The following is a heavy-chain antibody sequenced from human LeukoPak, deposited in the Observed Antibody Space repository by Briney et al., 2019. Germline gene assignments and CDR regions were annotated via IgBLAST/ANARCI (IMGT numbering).Heavy chain of an antibody. Sequence: ASVKVSCKASGYTFTTYGITWVRQAPGQGLEWMGWVSAYADNTDYVQKFQGRVTMTTDTSTSTAYMELRSLRSDDTAVYYCARDCIGCHGFDYWGQGTLVTVSS. CDR3: ARDCIGCHGFDY. J-gene: IGHJ4*02. CDR2: VSAYADNT. D-gene: IGHD2-15*01. V-gene: IGHV1-18*01. CDR1: GYTFTTYG.